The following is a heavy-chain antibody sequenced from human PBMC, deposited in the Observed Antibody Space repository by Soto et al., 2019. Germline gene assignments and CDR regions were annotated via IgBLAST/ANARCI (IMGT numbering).Heavy chain of an antibody. CDR2: IYYSGST. D-gene: IGHD6-13*01. J-gene: IGHJ6*03. V-gene: IGHV4-39*01. CDR1: GGSISSSSYY. CDR3: ARLKMAAAGYYCYYYVDG. Sequence: SETLSLTCTVSGGSISSSSYYWGWIRQPPGKGLEWIGSIYYSGSTYYNPSLKSRVTISVDTSKNQFSLKLSSVTAADTAVYYCARLKMAAAGYYCYYYVDGWGKGTMVTVSS.